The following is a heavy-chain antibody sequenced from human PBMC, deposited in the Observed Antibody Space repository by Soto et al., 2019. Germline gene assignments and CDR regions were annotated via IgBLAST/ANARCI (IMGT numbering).Heavy chain of an antibody. CDR3: ASKRYFDWLYFY. Sequence: ESGGGVVQPGRSLRLSCAASGFTFSSYGMHWVRQAPGKGLEWVAVISYDGSNKYYADSVKGRFTISRDNSKNTLYLQMNSLRAEDAAVYYCASKRYFDWLYFYWGQGTLVTVSS. J-gene: IGHJ4*02. V-gene: IGHV3-30*03. CDR1: GFTFSSYG. CDR2: ISYDGSNK. D-gene: IGHD3-9*01.